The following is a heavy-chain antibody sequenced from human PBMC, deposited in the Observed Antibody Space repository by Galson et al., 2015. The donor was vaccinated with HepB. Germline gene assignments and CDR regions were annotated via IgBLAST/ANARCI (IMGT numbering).Heavy chain of an antibody. CDR2: IYPGDSDT. J-gene: IGHJ6*02. Sequence: QSGAEVKKPGESLKISCKGSGYSFTSYWIGWARQMPGKGLEWMGVIYPGDSDTRYSPSFQGQVTISADKSISTAYLQWSSLKASDTAMYYCARQGYGVLLEYGMDVWGQGTTVTVSS. CDR3: ARQGYGVLLEYGMDV. CDR1: GYSFTSYW. D-gene: IGHD4-17*01. V-gene: IGHV5-51*01.